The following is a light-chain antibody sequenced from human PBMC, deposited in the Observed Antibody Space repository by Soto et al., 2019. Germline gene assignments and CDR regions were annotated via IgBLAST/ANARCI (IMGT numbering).Light chain of an antibody. CDR2: GAS. CDR3: QQYSSYWT. J-gene: IGKJ1*01. Sequence: EIVLTQSPGTLSLSPGERVTLSCRASQNVRTNYLAWYQQKPGQAPRLLIYGASTRASGIPERFSGSGSGTDFTLTISSLQSDDFATYYCQQYSSYWTFGQGTKVDI. CDR1: QNVRTNY. V-gene: IGKV3-20*01.